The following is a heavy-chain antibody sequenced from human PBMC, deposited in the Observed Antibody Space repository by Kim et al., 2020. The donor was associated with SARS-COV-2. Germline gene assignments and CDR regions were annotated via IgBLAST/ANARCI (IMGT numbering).Heavy chain of an antibody. V-gene: IGHV3-21*04. CDR1: GFAFSGYS. CDR3: VSATLAFCGDECLGHDY. CDR2: ISRDSTFL. Sequence: GGSLRLSCAASGFAFSGYSMTWVRQAPGKGLEWVSSISRDSTFLFYVDSVKGRFTTSRDNAKSSLYLQMNSLTVEDTAMYYCVSATLAFCGDECLGHDYWGQGSLVTVSS. D-gene: IGHD2-21*01. J-gene: IGHJ4*02.